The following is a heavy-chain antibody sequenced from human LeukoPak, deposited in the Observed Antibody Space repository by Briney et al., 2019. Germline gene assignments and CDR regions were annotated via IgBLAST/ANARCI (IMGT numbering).Heavy chain of an antibody. Sequence: SVLITCTASAATFSSYDISWMRQGPGQGLEWMGMNIPSFGIANYAQKFQGRVTITADKSTSTAYMELSSLRSEDTAVYYCARLLVDTANKFAEHYFDYWGQGTLVTVSS. CDR1: AATFSSYD. D-gene: IGHD5-18*01. J-gene: IGHJ4*02. V-gene: IGHV1-69*04. CDR3: ARLLVDTANKFAEHYFDY. CDR2: NIPSFGIA.